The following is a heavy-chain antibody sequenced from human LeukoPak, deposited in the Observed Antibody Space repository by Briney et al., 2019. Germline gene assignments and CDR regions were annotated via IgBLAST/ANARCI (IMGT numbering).Heavy chain of an antibody. J-gene: IGHJ4*02. CDR1: GGSVSDYY. D-gene: IGHD7-27*01. CDR2: IYHTGST. V-gene: IGHV4-59*02. Sequence: SETLSLTCTISGGSVSDYYWSWIRQSPGKGLEWIGYIYHTGSTSYSPSLKSRVTISADTSQNQFSLKLSSVTAADTAVYYCASRKLGNDYWGQGTLVIVSS. CDR3: ASRKLGNDY.